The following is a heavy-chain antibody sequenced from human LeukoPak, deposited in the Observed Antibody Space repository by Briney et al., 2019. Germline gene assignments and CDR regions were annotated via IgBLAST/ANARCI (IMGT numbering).Heavy chain of an antibody. Sequence: GESLKISCKGSGYSFTSYWIGWVRQMPGKGLEWMGIIYPGDSDTRYSPSFQGQVTISADKSISTAYLQWSSLKASDTAMYYCARLAGRGMIVVPRGWFDPWGQGTLVTVSS. D-gene: IGHD3-22*01. J-gene: IGHJ5*02. V-gene: IGHV5-51*01. CDR3: ARLAGRGMIVVPRGWFDP. CDR2: IYPGDSDT. CDR1: GYSFTSYW.